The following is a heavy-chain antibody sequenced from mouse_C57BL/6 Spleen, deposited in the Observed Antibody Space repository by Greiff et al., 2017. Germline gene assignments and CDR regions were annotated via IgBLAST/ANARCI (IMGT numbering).Heavy chain of an antibody. CDR1: GYTFTDYY. D-gene: IGHD2-3*01. J-gene: IGHJ1*03. V-gene: IGHV1-76*01. Sequence: VQLQQSGAELVRPGASVKLSCKASGYTFTDYYINWVKQRPGQGLEWIARIYPGSGNTYYNEKFKGKATLTAEKSSSTAYMQLSSLTSEDSAVYFCARDGYYYFDVWGTGTTVTVSS. CDR3: ARDGYYYFDV. CDR2: IYPGSGNT.